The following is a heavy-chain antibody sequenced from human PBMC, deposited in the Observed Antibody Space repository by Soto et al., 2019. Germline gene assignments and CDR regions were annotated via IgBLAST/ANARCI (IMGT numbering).Heavy chain of an antibody. CDR2: IDNDGSST. CDR3: ARGGTYCSTTSCYFDY. CDR1: GFKFSSYW. V-gene: IGHV3-74*01. Sequence: EVQLVESGGDLIQPGGSLRLSCATSGFKFSSYWMHWVRQTPGKGLVWVSRIDNDGSSTVYADSVKGRFTISRDNAKNTLYLQMNSLRAEDTAVYYSARGGTYCSTTSCYFDYWGQGTLVTVSS. D-gene: IGHD2-2*01. J-gene: IGHJ4*02.